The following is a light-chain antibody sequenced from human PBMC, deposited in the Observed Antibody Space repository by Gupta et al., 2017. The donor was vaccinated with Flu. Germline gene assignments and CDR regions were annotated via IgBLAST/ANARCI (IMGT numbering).Light chain of an antibody. J-gene: IGLJ2*01. CDR1: NIGSKT. CDR2: DDS. V-gene: IGLV3-21*03. CDR3: QVWDRSIEHQV. Sequence: SSVLTQPPSASVAPGKTARLTCVGNNIGSKTVHSYQLTPVQAPVLVVYDDSDRPSGIPERLSGSNPANTATLTISRVEDGDEADYYSQVWDRSIEHQVFGGGTKLTVL.